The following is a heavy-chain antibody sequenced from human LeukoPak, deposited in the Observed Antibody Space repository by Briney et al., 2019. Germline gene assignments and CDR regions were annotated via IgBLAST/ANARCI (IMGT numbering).Heavy chain of an antibody. Sequence: ASVKVSCKASGYTFTSYYVHWVRQAPGQGLEWMGIINPSGGSTSYAQKFQGRVTMTRDTSTSTVYMELSSLRSEDTAVYYCARVQWELLPDYWGQGTLVTVSS. CDR2: INPSGGST. V-gene: IGHV1-46*01. D-gene: IGHD1-26*01. J-gene: IGHJ4*02. CDR3: ARVQWELLPDY. CDR1: GYTFTSYY.